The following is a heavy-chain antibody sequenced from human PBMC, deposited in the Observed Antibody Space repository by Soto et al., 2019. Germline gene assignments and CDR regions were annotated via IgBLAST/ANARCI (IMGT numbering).Heavy chain of an antibody. V-gene: IGHV6-1*01. J-gene: IGHJ6*03. D-gene: IGHD1-1*01. CDR3: AGTTSHQWYYMDV. CDR1: GDSISSNSAA. Sequence: SQTLSLTCAISGDSISSNSAAWNWIRQSTSRGLEWLGRTYYRSRWYNDYAVSVRSRITVNPDTSKNQFSLQLTSVTPEDMAVYYCAGTTSHQWYYMDVWGKGTTVTVSS. CDR2: TYYRSRWYN.